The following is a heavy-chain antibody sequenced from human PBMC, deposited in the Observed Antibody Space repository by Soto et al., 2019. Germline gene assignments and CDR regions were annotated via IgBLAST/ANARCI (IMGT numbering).Heavy chain of an antibody. CDR1: GGSISSGGYS. CDR2: IYHSGST. CDR3: ASGQQLVRNY. V-gene: IGHV4-30-2*01. Sequence: QLQLQESGTGLVKPSQTLSLTCAVSGGSISSGGYSWSGIRQPPGKGLEWIGYIYHSGSTYYHPSLKSRVTISVDRSKNLFSLKLSSATAADTAVYYCASGQQLVRNYWGQGTLVTVSS. D-gene: IGHD6-13*01. J-gene: IGHJ4*02.